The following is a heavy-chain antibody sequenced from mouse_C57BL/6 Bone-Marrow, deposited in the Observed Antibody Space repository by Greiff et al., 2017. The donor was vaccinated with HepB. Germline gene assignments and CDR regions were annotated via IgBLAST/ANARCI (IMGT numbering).Heavy chain of an antibody. CDR2: IWWDDDK. V-gene: IGHV8-8*01. CDR3: ARIRGGDSSGYFYAMDY. Sequence: QVQLKESGPGILQPSQTLSLTCSFSGFSLSTFGMGVGWIRQPSGKGLEWLAHIWWDDDKYYNPALKSRLTISKDTSKNQVFLKIANVDTADTATYYCARIRGGDSSGYFYAMDYWGQGTSVTVSS. J-gene: IGHJ4*01. D-gene: IGHD3-2*02. CDR1: GFSLSTFGMG.